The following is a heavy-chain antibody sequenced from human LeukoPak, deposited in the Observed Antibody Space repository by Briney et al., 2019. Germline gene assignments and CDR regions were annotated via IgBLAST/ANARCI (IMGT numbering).Heavy chain of an antibody. CDR2: IYPGDSDT. CDR1: GYSFTNYW. J-gene: IGHJ4*02. Sequence: GESLKISCKGCGYSFTNYWLGWVRQMHGQGLEWMGIIYPGDSDTTYSPSFQGQVTISADKSISTAYLQWSSLKASDTAMYYCARRGGRDGYNEGFDYWGQGTLVTVSS. CDR3: ARRGGRDGYNEGFDY. D-gene: IGHD5-24*01. V-gene: IGHV5-51*01.